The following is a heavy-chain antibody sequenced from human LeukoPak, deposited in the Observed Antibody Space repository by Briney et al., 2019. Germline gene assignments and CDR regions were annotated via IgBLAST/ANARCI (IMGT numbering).Heavy chain of an antibody. CDR1: GFTFSSYS. V-gene: IGHV3-48*01. CDR3: ARGRDGFYFDY. CDR2: ISPSSSSI. D-gene: IGHD5-24*01. J-gene: IGHJ4*02. Sequence: GGSLRLSCAASGFTFSSYSMIWVRQAPGKGLEWVSYISPSSSSIYYADSVKGRFTISRDNAKNSLYLQMSSLRAEDTAVYYCARGRDGFYFDYWGQGTLVPVSS.